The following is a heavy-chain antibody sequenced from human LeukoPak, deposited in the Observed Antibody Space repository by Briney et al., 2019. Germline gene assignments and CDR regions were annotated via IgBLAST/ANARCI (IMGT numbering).Heavy chain of an antibody. J-gene: IGHJ3*02. CDR1: GFTFSSFW. D-gene: IGHD1-1*01. Sequence: PGGSLRLSCAASGFTFSSFWMHWVRQAPGKGLVWVSRVSDDGGTTTYADSVKGRFTISRDNAKNTLYLQLNSLRPDDTAVYYCVRHNAARAFDIWGQGTMVIVSS. CDR2: VSDDGGTT. V-gene: IGHV3-74*03. CDR3: VRHNAARAFDI.